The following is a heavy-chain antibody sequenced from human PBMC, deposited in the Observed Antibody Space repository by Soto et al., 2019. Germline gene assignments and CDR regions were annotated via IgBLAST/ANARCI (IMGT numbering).Heavy chain of an antibody. D-gene: IGHD2-21*02. CDR3: STVMLTASVSTFDI. CDR1: GFSFRDAW. J-gene: IGHJ3*02. Sequence: GGSLRLSCAASGFSFRDAWMNWVRQAPGKGLEWVGRIDSKTDGGTIDYTTAVKGRFTLSRDDSKDTLYLHMNSLKTEDTTVYYCSTVMLTASVSTFDIWGQGTMVTVSS. CDR2: IDSKTDGGTI. V-gene: IGHV3-15*07.